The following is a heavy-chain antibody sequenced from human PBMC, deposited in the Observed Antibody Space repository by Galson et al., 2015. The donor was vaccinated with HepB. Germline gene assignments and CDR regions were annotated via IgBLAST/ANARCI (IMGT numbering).Heavy chain of an antibody. J-gene: IGHJ4*02. Sequence: SCKAAGYTFTSNGISWVRQAPGRGLEWVGWISANSGRTTYAWRLLGRLTLTTGTSTSTAYMELRSLRSDDTAIYYCARDRSHSLDFWGQGTLVTVSS. CDR3: ARDRSHSLDF. CDR2: ISANSGRT. V-gene: IGHV1-18*04. D-gene: IGHD2-15*01. CDR1: GYTFTSNG.